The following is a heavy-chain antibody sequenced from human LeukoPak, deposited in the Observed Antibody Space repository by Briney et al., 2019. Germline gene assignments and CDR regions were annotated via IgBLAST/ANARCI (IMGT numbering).Heavy chain of an antibody. J-gene: IGHJ4*02. Sequence: GGSLRLSCAASGFTFSSYAMHWVRQAPGKGLEWVAVISYDGSNKYYADSVKGRFTISRDNSKNTLYLQMNSLRAEDTAVYYCARVPYYDSSGYYLDYWGQGTLVTASS. CDR3: ARVPYYDSSGYYLDY. D-gene: IGHD3-22*01. V-gene: IGHV3-30-3*01. CDR2: ISYDGSNK. CDR1: GFTFSSYA.